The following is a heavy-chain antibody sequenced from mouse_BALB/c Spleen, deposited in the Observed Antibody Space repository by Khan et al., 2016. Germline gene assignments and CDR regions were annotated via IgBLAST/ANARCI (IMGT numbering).Heavy chain of an antibody. CDR3: ARGNYYGYDDAMDY. D-gene: IGHD2-2*01. V-gene: IGHV2-9*02. Sequence: QVQLKESGPGLVAPSQSLSITCTVSAFSLTSYGVHWVRQPPGKGLEWLGVIWAGGSTNYNSALMSRLSISKDNSKSQVFLKMNSLQTDDTAMYYCARGNYYGYDDAMDYWGQGTSVTVSS. J-gene: IGHJ4*01. CDR2: IWAGGST. CDR1: AFSLTSYG.